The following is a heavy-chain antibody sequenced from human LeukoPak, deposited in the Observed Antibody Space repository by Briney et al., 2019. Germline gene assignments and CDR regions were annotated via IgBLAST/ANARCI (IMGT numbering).Heavy chain of an antibody. J-gene: IGHJ3*02. CDR1: GGTFSSYA. D-gene: IGHD3-22*01. Sequence: GASVKVSCKASGGTFSSYAISWVRQAPGQGLEWMGRIIPISGTANYAQKFQGRVTITTDESTSTAYMELSSLRSEDTAVYYCARAYYYDSSRPFYIWGQGTMVTVSS. V-gene: IGHV1-69*05. CDR2: IIPISGTA. CDR3: ARAYYYDSSRPFYI.